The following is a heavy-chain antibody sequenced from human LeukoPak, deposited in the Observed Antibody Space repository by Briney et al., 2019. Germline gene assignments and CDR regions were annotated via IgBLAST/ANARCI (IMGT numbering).Heavy chain of an antibody. V-gene: IGHV3-20*01. Sequence: GWCLPVSHVDSRFTLHEYCMRWVRPAPGRGVDGVSWINWNGGSTVYADSVKGRFTISRDNAKNSLYLQMNSLRAEDTALYHCARGLGSSGWYGGVDYWGQGTLVTVSS. CDR2: INWNGGST. J-gene: IGHJ4*02. CDR3: ARGLGSSGWYGGVDY. CDR1: RFTLHEYC. D-gene: IGHD6-19*01.